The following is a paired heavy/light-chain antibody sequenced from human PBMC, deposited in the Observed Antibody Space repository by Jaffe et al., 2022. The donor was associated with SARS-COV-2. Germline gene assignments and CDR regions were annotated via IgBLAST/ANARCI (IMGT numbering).Heavy chain of an antibody. CDR1: GYTFTDYY. J-gene: IGHJ4*02. D-gene: IGHD1-26*01. CDR2: INPTTGAT. CDR3: ARVKIAGVGENFFDS. V-gene: IGHV1-46*01. Sequence: QVQLVQSGAEVKKPGASVNVSCKTSGYTFTDYYMHWVRQAPGQGLEWMGIINPTTGATNYAQHFQGRLTMTRDTSTSTGYMALTNLTSEDTAVYYCARVKIAGVGENFFDSWGQGTLVIVSS.
Light chain of an antibody. J-gene: IGLJ3*02. CDR2: VEGSGDY. V-gene: IGLV4-60*03. CDR3: ETWDTNTRV. CDR1: SGHINYI. Sequence: QPVLTQSSSASASLGSSVKLTCTLSSGHINYIIAWHQQQPGKAPRFLMKVEGSGDYNKGSGIPDRFSGSSSGADRYLTISNVQSEDEADYYCETWDTNTRVFGGGTMLTVL.